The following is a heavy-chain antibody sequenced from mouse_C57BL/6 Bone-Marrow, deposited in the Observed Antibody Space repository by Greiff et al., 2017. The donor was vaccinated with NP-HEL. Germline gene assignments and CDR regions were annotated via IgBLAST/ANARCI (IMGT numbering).Heavy chain of an antibody. CDR3: TRSYYYGSSYVRYFDV. J-gene: IGHJ1*03. Sequence: QVQLQQSGAELVRPGASVTLSCKASGYTFTDYEMHWVKQTPVHGLEWIGAIDPETGGTAYNQKFKGKAILTADKSSSTAYMELRSLTSEDSAVYYCTRSYYYGSSYVRYFDVWGTGTTVTVSS. D-gene: IGHD1-1*01. CDR1: GYTFTDYE. CDR2: IDPETGGT. V-gene: IGHV1-15*01.